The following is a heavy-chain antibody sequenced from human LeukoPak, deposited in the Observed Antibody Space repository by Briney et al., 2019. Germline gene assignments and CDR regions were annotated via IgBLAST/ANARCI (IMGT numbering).Heavy chain of an antibody. V-gene: IGHV3-48*01. J-gene: IGHJ5*02. CDR2: ISSSSTII. Sequence: PGGSLRLSCVASGFTFSSHSMNWVRQAPGKGLEWISYISSSSTIIHYVDSVRGRFTVSRDDAKNSLYLQMNSLRAEDTAIYYCAKVPRQHDNWFDPWGQGTLVTVSS. D-gene: IGHD3-9*01. CDR3: AKVPRQHDNWFDP. CDR1: GFTFSSHS.